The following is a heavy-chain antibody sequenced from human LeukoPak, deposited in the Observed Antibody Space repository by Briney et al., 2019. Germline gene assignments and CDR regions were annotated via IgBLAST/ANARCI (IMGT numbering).Heavy chain of an antibody. D-gene: IGHD2-15*01. CDR1: GYTFTSYD. Sequence: ASVKVSCKASGYTFTSYDINWVRQATGQGLEWMGWMNPNSGNTGYAQKFQGRVTMTRNTSISTAYMELSSLRSEDTAVYYCAGGIGGYCSGGSCYAPDYWGQGTLVTVSS. J-gene: IGHJ4*02. CDR3: AGGIGGYCSGGSCYAPDY. CDR2: MNPNSGNT. V-gene: IGHV1-8*01.